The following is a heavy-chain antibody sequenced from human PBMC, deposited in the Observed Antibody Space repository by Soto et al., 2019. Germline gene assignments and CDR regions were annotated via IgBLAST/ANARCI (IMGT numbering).Heavy chain of an antibody. D-gene: IGHD5-12*01. Sequence: QITLKESGPTLVKPTQTLTLTCSFSGFSLSTRGVGVGWIRQPPGKALEWLALIFWDDDKWYSPSLRSRLTIPKDTSKSQVVLTTTHMDPVDTATYYCAHRSRGYAYYLDQGGQGTLVTVSS. CDR2: IFWDDDK. J-gene: IGHJ4*02. CDR3: AHRSRGYAYYLDQ. V-gene: IGHV2-5*02. CDR1: GFSLSTRGVG.